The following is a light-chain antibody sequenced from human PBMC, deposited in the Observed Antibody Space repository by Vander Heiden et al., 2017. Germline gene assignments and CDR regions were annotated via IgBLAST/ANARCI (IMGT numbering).Light chain of an antibody. CDR3: QQNYSTPRT. J-gene: IGKJ1*01. V-gene: IGKV1-39*01. CDR2: AAS. CDR1: QSISSI. Sequence: DIQMTQSPSSLSASVGDRVTITCRASQSISSILNWYQQKPGKAPKLLIYAASSLQSGVPSRFSGSGSGTDFTLTISRLQPEDFATYYCQQNYSTPRTFGQGTKVEIK.